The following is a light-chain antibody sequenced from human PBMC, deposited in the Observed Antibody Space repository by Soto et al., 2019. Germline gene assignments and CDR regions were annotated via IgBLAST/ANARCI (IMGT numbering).Light chain of an antibody. CDR1: SSNIGSKP. V-gene: IGLV1-44*01. CDR3: AAWDDSLNGLV. J-gene: IGLJ2*01. Sequence: QCVLTQPPSASGTPGQRVTISCSGSSSNIGSKPVNWYQQLPGAAPKLLIHNTNQRPSGVPDRFSGSKSGTSASLAISGLQSDDEAHYYCAAWDDSLNGLVFGGGTKLTVL. CDR2: NTN.